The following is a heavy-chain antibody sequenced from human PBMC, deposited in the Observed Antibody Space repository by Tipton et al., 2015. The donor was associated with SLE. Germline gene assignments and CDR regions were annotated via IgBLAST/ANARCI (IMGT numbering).Heavy chain of an antibody. V-gene: IGHV4-34*01. CDR2: INHSGST. J-gene: IGHJ3*02. Sequence: TLSLTCAVYGGSFSGYYWSWIRQPPGKGLEWIGEINHSGSTNYNPSLKSRVTISVDTSKNQFSLKLSSVTAADTAVYYCAREWAHDAFDIWGQGTMVTVSS. CDR1: GGSFSGYY. D-gene: IGHD2-8*01. CDR3: AREWAHDAFDI.